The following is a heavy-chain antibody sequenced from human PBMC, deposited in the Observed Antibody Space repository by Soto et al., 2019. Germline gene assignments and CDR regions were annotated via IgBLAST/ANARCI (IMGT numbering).Heavy chain of an antibody. CDR3: ARRGGLVGAHTYTDS. J-gene: IGHJ4*02. Sequence: ASVKVSCKASGYTFTSYGISWVRQAPGQGLEWMGWISAYNGNTNYAQKLQGRVTMTTDTSTSTAYMELRSLRSDDTAVYYCARRGGLVGAHTYTDSWGQGTLVTVSS. CDR1: GYTFTSYG. V-gene: IGHV1-18*01. CDR2: ISAYNGNT. D-gene: IGHD1-26*01.